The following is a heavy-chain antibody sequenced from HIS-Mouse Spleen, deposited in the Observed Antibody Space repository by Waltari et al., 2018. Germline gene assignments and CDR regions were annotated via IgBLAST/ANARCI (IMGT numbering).Heavy chain of an antibody. CDR1: GGSISSSRYY. Sequence: QLQLQESGPGLVKPSETLSLTCTVSGGSISSSRYYSGCIRQPPGKGLEGIGSIYYSGSTYYNPSLKSRVTISVDTSKNQFSLKLSSVTAADTAVYYCAREIPYSSSWYDWYFDLWGRGTLVTVSS. CDR3: AREIPYSSSWYDWYFDL. J-gene: IGHJ2*01. CDR2: IYYSGST. V-gene: IGHV4-39*07. D-gene: IGHD6-13*01.